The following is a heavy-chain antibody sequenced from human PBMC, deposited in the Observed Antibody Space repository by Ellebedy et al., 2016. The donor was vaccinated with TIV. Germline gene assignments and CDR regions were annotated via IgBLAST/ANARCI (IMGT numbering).Heavy chain of an antibody. CDR1: GFTFSSYW. CDR3: ASGYCSGGNCYSFPLMAY. CDR2: ITNDGTRT. V-gene: IGHV3-74*01. D-gene: IGHD2-15*01. J-gene: IGHJ4*02. Sequence: PGGSLRLSCAASGFTFSSYWMHWVRQAPGKGLVWISGITNDGTRTSYEDSVKGRFAISRDNARNMVYLQMNGLRGEDTAVYYCASGYCSGGNCYSFPLMAYWGQGTLVTVSS.